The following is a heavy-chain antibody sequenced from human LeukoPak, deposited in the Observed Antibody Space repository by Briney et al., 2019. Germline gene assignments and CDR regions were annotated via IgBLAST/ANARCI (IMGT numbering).Heavy chain of an antibody. V-gene: IGHV4-59*01. J-gene: IGHJ2*01. CDR2: IYYSGST. D-gene: IGHD5-12*01. Sequence: PSETLSLTCTVSGGSINSYYWSWIRQPPGKGLEWIGYIYYSGSTKYNPSLKSRATISVDTSKNQFSLKLSSVTAADTAVYYCARDSDLRQINWYFDRWGPGTLVTVSS. CDR3: ARDSDLRQINWYFDR. CDR1: GGSINSYY.